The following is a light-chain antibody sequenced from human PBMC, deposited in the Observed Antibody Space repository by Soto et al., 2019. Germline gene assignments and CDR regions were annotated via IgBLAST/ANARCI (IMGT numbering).Light chain of an antibody. CDR3: SSYTSGNTAAI. V-gene: IGLV2-14*01. J-gene: IGLJ2*01. CDR1: SNDIANYNY. CDR2: EVI. Sequence: QSALTQPASVSGSPGQSITISCTGTSNDIANYNYVSWYQQHPGKAPKLMIYEVINRPSGVSSRFSGSKSGNTASLTISGLQPEDEADYYCSSYTSGNTAAIFGGGTKVTVL.